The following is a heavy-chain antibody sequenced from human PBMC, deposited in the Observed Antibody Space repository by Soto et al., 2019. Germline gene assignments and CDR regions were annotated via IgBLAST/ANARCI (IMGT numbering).Heavy chain of an antibody. CDR1: GFTLSSYS. V-gene: IGHV3-48*02. CDR3: ARDNPRSPGWDV. J-gene: IGHJ6*02. Sequence: PGGSLRLSCEASGFTLSSYSMNWARQAPGQGLEWVSYISSSSTTICYADSVKGRFTISRDNAKNSLYLQMNSLRDEDTAVYYCARDNPRSPGWDVWGQGTTVTVSS. CDR2: ISSSSTTI.